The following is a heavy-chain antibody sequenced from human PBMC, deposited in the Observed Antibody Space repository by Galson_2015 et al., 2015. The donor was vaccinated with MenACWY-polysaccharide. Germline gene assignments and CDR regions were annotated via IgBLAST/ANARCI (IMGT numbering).Heavy chain of an antibody. CDR1: GSRFSHSG. CDR2: IRSSGTNT. D-gene: IGHD3-3*01. CDR3: AKDSTDFWSVAGRFDH. Sequence: SLRLSCAASGSRFSHSGMHWVRQAPGKGLEWVSAIRSSGTNTYYADSVKGRFTISRDNSKNTLYLQMNSLRAEDTAVYYCAKDSTDFWSVAGRFDHWGQGTLVTVSS. J-gene: IGHJ5*02. V-gene: IGHV3-23*01.